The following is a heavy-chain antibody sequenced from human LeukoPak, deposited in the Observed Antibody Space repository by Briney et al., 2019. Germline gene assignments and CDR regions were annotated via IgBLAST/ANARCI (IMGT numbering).Heavy chain of an antibody. CDR3: ARAERRYIYHYFDY. J-gene: IGHJ4*02. D-gene: IGHD5-18*01. CDR2: IYHSGST. CDR1: GYSISSGYY. Sequence: ASETLSLTCAVSGYSISSGYYWGWIRQPPGKGLEWIGSIYHSGSTYYNPSLKSRVTISVDTSKNQFSLKLSSVTAADTAVYYCARAERRYIYHYFDYWGQGTLVTVSS. V-gene: IGHV4-38-2*01.